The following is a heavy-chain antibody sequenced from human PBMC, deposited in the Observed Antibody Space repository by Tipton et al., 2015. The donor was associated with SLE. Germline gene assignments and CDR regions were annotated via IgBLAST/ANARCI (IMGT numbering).Heavy chain of an antibody. J-gene: IGHJ1*01. D-gene: IGHD3-10*01. V-gene: IGHV4-39*07. CDR1: GGPIINTNYY. CDR3: ARDPGRHREVYFQY. CDR2: VLYSGTT. Sequence: TLSLTCTVSGGPIINTNYYWDWIRQSPGKGLEWIGHVLYSGTTNYNPSLKSRVDMSVDMSKNQFSLKLTSVTAADTAVYYCARDPGRHREVYFQYWGRGTLVVVSS.